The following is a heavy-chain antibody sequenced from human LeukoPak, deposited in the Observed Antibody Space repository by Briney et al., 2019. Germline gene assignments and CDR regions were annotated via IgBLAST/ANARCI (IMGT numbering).Heavy chain of an antibody. Sequence: GGSLRLSCAASGFTFSSYAMSWVRQAPGKGLEWVSAISGSGGSTYYADSVKGRFTISRDNSKNSLYLQMNSLRADDTAVYYCVRVGIASTDANWFDSWGQGTLVTVSS. CDR2: ISGSGGST. CDR3: VRVGIASTDANWFDS. D-gene: IGHD2-21*01. CDR1: GFTFSSYA. V-gene: IGHV3-23*01. J-gene: IGHJ5*01.